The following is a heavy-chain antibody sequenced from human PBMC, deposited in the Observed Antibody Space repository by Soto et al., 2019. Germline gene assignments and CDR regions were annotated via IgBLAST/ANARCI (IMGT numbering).Heavy chain of an antibody. Sequence: AGSLKLSSAASGYTFNSYSMNWVRQAPGKGLEWVSSISSSSSYIYYADSVKGRFTISRDNAKNSLYLQMNSLRAEDTAVYYCARVIAARPLNYYGMDVWGQGTTVTVFS. CDR2: ISSSSSYI. D-gene: IGHD6-6*01. CDR1: GYTFNSYS. J-gene: IGHJ6*02. CDR3: ARVIAARPLNYYGMDV. V-gene: IGHV3-21*01.